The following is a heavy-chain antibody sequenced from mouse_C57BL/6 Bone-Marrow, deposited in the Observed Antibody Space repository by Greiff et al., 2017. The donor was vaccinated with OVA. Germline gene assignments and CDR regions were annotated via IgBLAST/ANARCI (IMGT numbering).Heavy chain of an antibody. Sequence: EVMLVESGAELVKPGASVKLSCTASGFTFTDYYMHWVKQRPEQGLEWIGGIDPEDGETKYAPKFQGKATITADTSSNTAYLQLSSLTSEDTAVYYCATYYYGSSYDYWGQGTTLTVSS. CDR2: IDPEDGET. D-gene: IGHD1-1*01. CDR1: GFTFTDYY. V-gene: IGHV14-2*01. CDR3: ATYYYGSSYDY. J-gene: IGHJ2*01.